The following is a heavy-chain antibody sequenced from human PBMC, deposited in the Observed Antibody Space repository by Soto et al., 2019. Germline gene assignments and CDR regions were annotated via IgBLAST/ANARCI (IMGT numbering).Heavy chain of an antibody. V-gene: IGHV4-30-4*08. J-gene: IGHJ4*02. CDR2: IHYSGRT. D-gene: IGHD3-3*01. CDR3: ASSFRVTIFGVVRGPGE. CDR1: GGSINSGGYY. Sequence: SETLSLTCNVSGGSINSGGYYWGWIRQHPGKGLEWIGYIHYSGRTYYNPSLNSRGTISVDTSKNHFSLKLTSVTAADTAVYYCASSFRVTIFGVVRGPGEWGQGTLVTVSS.